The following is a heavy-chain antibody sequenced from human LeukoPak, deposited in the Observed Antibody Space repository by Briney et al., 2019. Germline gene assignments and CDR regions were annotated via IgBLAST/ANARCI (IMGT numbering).Heavy chain of an antibody. CDR1: GGSISSSSYY. CDR2: IYYTGST. CDR3: ARRRGWYPVDY. J-gene: IGHJ4*02. V-gene: IGHV4-39*01. D-gene: IGHD6-19*01. Sequence: SETLSLTCTVSGGSISSSSYYWGWIRQPPGKGLEWIGTIYYTGSTYYNPSLKSRVTISVDTSKNQCSLEVTSVTAADTAVYYCARRRGWYPVDYWGQGTLVTVSS.